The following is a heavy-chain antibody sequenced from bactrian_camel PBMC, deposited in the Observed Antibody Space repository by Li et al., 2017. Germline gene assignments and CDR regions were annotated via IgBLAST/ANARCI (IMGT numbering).Heavy chain of an antibody. D-gene: IGHD4*01. CDR2: DCSSGGT. J-gene: IGHJ4*01. Sequence: HVQLVESGGESVQAGGSLRLSCVVSGVTYSGGCMGWFRQSPERGREGVAVDCSSGGTAYINSVYGRFTISRDNAKNTVYLQIDSLKPEDTAVYYSVGGLARPMTFGPNYWGQGTQVTVS. V-gene: IGHV3-3*01. CDR3: VGGLARPMTFGPNY. CDR1: GVTYSGGC.